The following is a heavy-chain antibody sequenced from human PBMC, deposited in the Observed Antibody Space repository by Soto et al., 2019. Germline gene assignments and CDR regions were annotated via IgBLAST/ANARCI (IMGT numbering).Heavy chain of an antibody. CDR1: GYTFTSYA. CDR2: INAGNGNT. J-gene: IGHJ3*02. Sequence: ASVKVSCKASGYTFTSYAMHWVLQAPGQRLEWMGWINAGNGNTKYSQRFQGRVTITRDTSASTAYMELSSLRSEDTAVYYCAREGWCSGWSSPLIAFDIRGQGTMVTVSS. CDR3: AREGWCSGWSSPLIAFDI. D-gene: IGHD6-19*01. V-gene: IGHV1-3*01.